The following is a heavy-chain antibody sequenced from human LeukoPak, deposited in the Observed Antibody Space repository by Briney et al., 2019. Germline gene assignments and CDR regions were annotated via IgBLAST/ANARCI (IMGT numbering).Heavy chain of an antibody. CDR1: GYSISSGYY. CDR3: ARDRGSGWYDY. CDR2: IYHSGST. J-gene: IGHJ4*02. D-gene: IGHD6-19*01. Sequence: SETLSLTCAVSGYSISSGYYWGWIRQSPGKGLEWIGSIYHSGSTYYNPSLKSRLTMSVDTSKNQFSLKLSSVTTADTAVYYCARDRGSGWYDYWGQGTLVTVSS. V-gene: IGHV4-38-2*02.